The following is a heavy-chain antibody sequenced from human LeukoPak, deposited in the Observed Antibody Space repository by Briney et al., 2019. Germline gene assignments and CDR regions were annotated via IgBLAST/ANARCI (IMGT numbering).Heavy chain of an antibody. CDR2: ISGSGTGT. J-gene: IGHJ5*02. V-gene: IGHV3-23*01. CDR3: AKGPHFDFWTGYHNYFDP. CDR1: GFTFSTYA. Sequence: GGSLRLSCAASGFTFSTYAMAWVRQIPGKGLEWVSGISGSGTGTYYADSVKGRFIISRDNSRDTLFLQADNARVEDTGTYYCAKGPHFDFWTGYHNYFDPWGQGTLVTVSS. D-gene: IGHD3/OR15-3a*01.